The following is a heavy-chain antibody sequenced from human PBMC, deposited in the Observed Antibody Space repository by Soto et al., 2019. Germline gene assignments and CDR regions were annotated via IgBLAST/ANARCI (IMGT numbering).Heavy chain of an antibody. CDR1: GYTVTSYG. V-gene: IGHV1-3*01. D-gene: IGHD2-21*02. CDR3: VRRHVTATGIDWFDP. Sequence: ASVKVSCKASGYTVTSYGIHWVRQAPGQRLEWMGWINAANVDTKYSPKFQGRGTITRDTSASTAYMELSSMRSEDTAVYYCVRRHVTATGIDWFDPWGQGTLVTVSS. J-gene: IGHJ5*02. CDR2: INAANVDT.